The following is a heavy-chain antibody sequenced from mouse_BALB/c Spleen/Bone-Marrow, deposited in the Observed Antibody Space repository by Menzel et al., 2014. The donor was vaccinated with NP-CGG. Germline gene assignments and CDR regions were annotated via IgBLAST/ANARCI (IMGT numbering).Heavy chain of an antibody. CDR3: ARSTTVVVRYWYFDV. V-gene: IGHV1S81*02. Sequence: QVQLQQSGAELVKPGASVKLSCKAPGYTFTSYWMHWVKQRPGQGLEWIGEIDPSNGRTNYNEKFKNKATLTVDKSSSTAYMQLSSLTSEDSAVYYCARSTTVVVRYWYFDVWGAGTTVTVSS. J-gene: IGHJ1*01. D-gene: IGHD1-1*01. CDR2: IDPSNGRT. CDR1: GYTFTSYW.